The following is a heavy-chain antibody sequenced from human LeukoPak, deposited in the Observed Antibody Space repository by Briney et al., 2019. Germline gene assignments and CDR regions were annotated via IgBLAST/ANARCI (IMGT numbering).Heavy chain of an antibody. CDR2: INHSAST. CDR1: GGPFRGDS. J-gene: IGHJ4*02. Sequence: PSETLSLTCAVYGGPFRGDSWSWIRQPPGKGLEWIGEINHSASTHYNPSLKSRVIISVDTSKNQLSLNLSSVTAADTAVYYCARNYFDYWGQGTLVTVSS. V-gene: IGHV4-34*01. CDR3: ARNYFDY.